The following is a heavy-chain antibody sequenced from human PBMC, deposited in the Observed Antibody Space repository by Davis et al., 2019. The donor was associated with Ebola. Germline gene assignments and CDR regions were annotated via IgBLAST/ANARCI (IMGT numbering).Heavy chain of an antibody. CDR1: GFTFDDYA. CDR2: ISYDGSNK. V-gene: IGHV3-30*18. Sequence: GESLKISCPASGFTFDDYAMHWVRQAPGKGLEWVAVISYDGSNKYYADSVKGRFTISRDNSKNTLYLQMNSLRAEDTAVYYCAKDLTFWRGCMDVWGQGTTVTVSS. CDR3: AKDLTFWRGCMDV. J-gene: IGHJ6*02. D-gene: IGHD3-3*01.